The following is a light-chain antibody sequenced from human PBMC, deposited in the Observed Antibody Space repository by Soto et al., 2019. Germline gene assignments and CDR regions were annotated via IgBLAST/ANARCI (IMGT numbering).Light chain of an antibody. Sequence: DIQLTPSPSFLSASVGDRVTITCRASQGISSFLVWYQQKPGKAPKVLIYAASTLQSGVPSRFSGSGSGTEFTLTVSSLQPEDFATYYCQQVKSYPITFGQGTRLEIK. J-gene: IGKJ5*01. V-gene: IGKV1-9*01. CDR3: QQVKSYPIT. CDR2: AAS. CDR1: QGISSF.